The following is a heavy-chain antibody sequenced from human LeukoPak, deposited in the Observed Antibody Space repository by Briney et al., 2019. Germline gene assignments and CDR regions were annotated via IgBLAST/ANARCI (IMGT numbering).Heavy chain of an antibody. CDR1: GYTFTSYY. CDR3: ARDYRIAAAGIDC. D-gene: IGHD6-13*01. CDR2: INPSGGST. V-gene: IGHV1-46*03. Sequence: ASVKVSCKASGYTFTSYYMHWVRQAPGQGLEWMGIINPSGGSTSYAQKFQGRVTMTRDTSTSTVYMELSSLRPEDTAVYYCARDYRIAAAGIDCWGQGTLVTVSS. J-gene: IGHJ4*02.